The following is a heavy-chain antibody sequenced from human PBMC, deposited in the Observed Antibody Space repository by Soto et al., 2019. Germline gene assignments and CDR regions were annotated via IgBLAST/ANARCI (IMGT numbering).Heavy chain of an antibody. J-gene: IGHJ4*02. CDR2: IYYSGST. CDR1: GGSISSGDYY. D-gene: IGHD6-13*01. CDR3: ARDAPSSISLLNAYFDY. Sequence: QVQLQESGPGLVKPSQTLSLTCTVSGGSISSGDYYWSWIRQPPGKGLEWIGYIYYSGSTYYNPSLKSRVTISVDTSKDQFSLKLSSVTAADTVVYYCARDAPSSISLLNAYFDYWGQGTLVTVSS. V-gene: IGHV4-30-4*01.